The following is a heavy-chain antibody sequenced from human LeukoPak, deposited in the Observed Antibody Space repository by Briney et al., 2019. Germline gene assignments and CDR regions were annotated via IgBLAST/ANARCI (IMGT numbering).Heavy chain of an antibody. V-gene: IGHV1-2*02. CDR3: ARTAMVPYYYYYYMDV. Sequence: ASVKVSCKASGYTFTGYYMHWVRQAPGQGLEWMGWIIPNSGGTNYAQKFQGRVTMTRDTSISTAYMELSRLRSDDTAVYYCARTAMVPYYYYYYMDVWGKGTTVTVSS. CDR1: GYTFTGYY. D-gene: IGHD5-18*01. CDR2: IIPNSGGT. J-gene: IGHJ6*03.